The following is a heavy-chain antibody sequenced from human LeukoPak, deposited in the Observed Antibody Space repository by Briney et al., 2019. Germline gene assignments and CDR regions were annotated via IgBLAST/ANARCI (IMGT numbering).Heavy chain of an antibody. CDR1: GGSFSGYY. J-gene: IGHJ4*02. Sequence: SETLSLTCAVYGGSFSGYYWGWIRQPPGKGLEWIGEINHSGSTNYNPSLKSRVTISVDTSKNQFSLKLSSVTAADTAVYYCARPIMTNYGRSLWVFDYWGQGTLVTVSS. CDR2: INHSGST. D-gene: IGHD3-16*01. CDR3: ARPIMTNYGRSLWVFDY. V-gene: IGHV4-34*01.